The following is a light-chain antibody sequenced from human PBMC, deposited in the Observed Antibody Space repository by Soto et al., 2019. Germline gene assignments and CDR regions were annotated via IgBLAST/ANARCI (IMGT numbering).Light chain of an antibody. CDR2: DVT. J-gene: IGLJ1*01. V-gene: IGLV2-11*01. CDR1: SSDVGGYNY. Sequence: QSVLPQPRSVSGSPGQSVTISCTGTSSDVGGYNYVSWYQQHPGKAPKLMIYDVTKRPSGVSNRFSGSKSGNTASLTISGLQAEDEADYYCSSYTTSSSYFFGTGTKVTVL. CDR3: SSYTTSSSYF.